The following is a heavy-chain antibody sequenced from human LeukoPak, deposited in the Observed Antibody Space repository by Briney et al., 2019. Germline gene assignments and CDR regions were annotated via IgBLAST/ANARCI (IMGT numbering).Heavy chain of an antibody. D-gene: IGHD6-13*01. CDR2: IGTAGDT. CDR3: ARMYSSSWLAPYYYGMDV. V-gene: IGHV3-13*01. J-gene: IGHJ6*02. CDR1: GFTFSSYD. Sequence: GGSLRLSCAAPGFTFSSYDMHWVRQATGKGLEWVSAIGTAGDTYYPGSVKGRFTISRENAKNSLYLQMNSLRAGDTAVYYCARMYSSSWLAPYYYGMDVWGQGTTVTVSS.